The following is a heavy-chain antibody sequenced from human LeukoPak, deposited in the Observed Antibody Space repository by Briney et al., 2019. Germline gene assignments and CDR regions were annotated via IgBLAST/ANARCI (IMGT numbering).Heavy chain of an antibody. V-gene: IGHV3-20*04. D-gene: IGHD6-13*01. CDR2: IIWSGGST. CDR3: ARGYSSFGSSIPDALDI. CDR1: GFTFDDYG. J-gene: IGHJ3*02. Sequence: PGGSLRLSCAASGFTFDDYGMSWVRQAPGKGLEWVSGIIWSGGSTGYADSVKGRFTISRDNAKNSLYLQMNSLRAEDTAVYYCARGYSSFGSSIPDALDIWGQGTMVTVSS.